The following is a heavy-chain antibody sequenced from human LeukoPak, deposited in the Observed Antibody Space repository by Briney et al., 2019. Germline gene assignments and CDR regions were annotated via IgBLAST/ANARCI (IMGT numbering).Heavy chain of an antibody. Sequence: SETLSLTCTVSGAPISSYYWSWIRQPPGKGLEWIGYIFYSGNTNYNPSLKSRVTMSLGTSKNLFSLRLTSVTAADTAVYYCARHTTVVPPHYFDYWGQGALVTVSS. J-gene: IGHJ4*02. CDR1: GAPISSYY. V-gene: IGHV4-59*08. CDR2: IFYSGNT. D-gene: IGHD4-17*01. CDR3: ARHTTVVPPHYFDY.